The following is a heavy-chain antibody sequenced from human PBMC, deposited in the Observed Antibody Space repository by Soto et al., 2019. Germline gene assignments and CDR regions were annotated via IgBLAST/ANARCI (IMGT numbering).Heavy chain of an antibody. J-gene: IGHJ4*02. Sequence: QVQLVQSGAEVKKPGASVKVSCKASGYTFTNYGVSWVRQAPGQGLEWMGWISAYNGNTDYAQKLQGRVTMTTDTSTNTAYVELRSLRSGDTAVYYCARVGAYCTGSSCFDSWGQGTLVTVSS. CDR2: ISAYNGNT. CDR1: GYTFTNYG. CDR3: ARVGAYCTGSSCFDS. V-gene: IGHV1-18*01. D-gene: IGHD2-8*02.